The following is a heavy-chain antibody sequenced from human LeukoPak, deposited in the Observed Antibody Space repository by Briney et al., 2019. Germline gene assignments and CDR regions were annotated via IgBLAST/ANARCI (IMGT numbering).Heavy chain of an antibody. J-gene: IGHJ5*02. Sequence: SETLSLTCTVSGGSISSYYWSWIRQPPGKGLEWIGYIYYSGSTNYSPSLKSRVTISVDTSKNQFSLKLSSVTAADTAVYYCARRGTVTHGVWFDPWGQGTLVTVSP. CDR1: GGSISSYY. D-gene: IGHD4-17*01. CDR3: ARRGTVTHGVWFDP. CDR2: IYYSGST. V-gene: IGHV4-59*01.